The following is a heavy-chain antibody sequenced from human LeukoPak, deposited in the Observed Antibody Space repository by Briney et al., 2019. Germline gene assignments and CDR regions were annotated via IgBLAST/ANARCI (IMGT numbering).Heavy chain of an antibody. V-gene: IGHV4-38-2*02. CDR2: IYHDGRI. J-gene: IGHJ4*02. Sequence: TSETLSLTCTVSGYSITNGYYWGWIRQPPGKGLEWIGSIYHDGRIDYNPSLKSRVTISRDTSNDQFSLKLSSVTAADTAMYYCARDTSPGITGTYWGQGTLVTVSS. CDR1: GYSITNGYY. CDR3: ARDTSPGITGTY. D-gene: IGHD1-20*01.